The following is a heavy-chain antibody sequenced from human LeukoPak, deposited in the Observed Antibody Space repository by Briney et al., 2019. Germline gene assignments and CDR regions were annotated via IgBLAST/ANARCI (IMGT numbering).Heavy chain of an antibody. CDR3: ARTSVDCANGVCPYYFDY. CDR2: IYYSGST. CDR1: GGSINSSYY. J-gene: IGHJ4*02. Sequence: PSDTLSLTCTLSGGSINSSYYWGWIRQPPGKGLEWIGNIYYSGSTYYNPSLKSRVTISVDTSKNQFSLKLSSVTAADTAVYYCARTSVDCANGVCPYYFDYWGQGTLVTVSS. V-gene: IGHV4-39*01. D-gene: IGHD2-8*01.